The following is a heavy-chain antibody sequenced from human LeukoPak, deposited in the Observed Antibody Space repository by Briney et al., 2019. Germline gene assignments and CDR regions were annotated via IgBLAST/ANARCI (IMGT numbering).Heavy chain of an antibody. D-gene: IGHD1-26*01. CDR3: ARAVGYSGSYYFDY. V-gene: IGHV3-21*01. CDR2: ISSSSSYI. CDR1: GSTFSSYS. Sequence: GGSLRLSCAASGSTFSSYSMNWVRQAPGKGLEWVSSISSSSSYIYYADSVKGRFTISRDNAKNSLYLQMNSLRAEDTAVYYCARAVGYSGSYYFDYWGQGTLVTVSS. J-gene: IGHJ4*02.